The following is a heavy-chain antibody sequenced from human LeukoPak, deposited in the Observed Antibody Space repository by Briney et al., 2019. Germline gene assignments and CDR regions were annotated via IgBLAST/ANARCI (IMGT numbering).Heavy chain of an antibody. J-gene: IGHJ4*02. CDR2: IKADEDRA. CDR3: ARAGHPSY. V-gene: IGHV3-74*01. CDR1: GFTFSDYW. Sequence: GGSLRLSCAASGFTFSDYWMHWVRQAPGKGLVWVSHIKADEDRAAYADSVKGRFTISRDNARNTLYLQMNSLRAEDTAVYYCARAGHPSYWGQGTLVTVSS.